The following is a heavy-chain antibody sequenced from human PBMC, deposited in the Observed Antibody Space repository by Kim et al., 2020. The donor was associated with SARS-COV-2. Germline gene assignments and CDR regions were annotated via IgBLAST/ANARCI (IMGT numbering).Heavy chain of an antibody. Sequence: KFQGRVTITADESTSTAYMELSSLRSEDTAVYYCARVSGVRGVATITSDYWGQGTLVTVSS. J-gene: IGHJ4*02. CDR3: ARVSGVRGVATITSDY. D-gene: IGHD5-12*01. V-gene: IGHV1-69*01.